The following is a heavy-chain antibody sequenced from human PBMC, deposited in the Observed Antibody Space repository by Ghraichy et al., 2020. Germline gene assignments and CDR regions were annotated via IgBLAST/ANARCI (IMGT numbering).Heavy chain of an antibody. J-gene: IGHJ6*02. D-gene: IGHD4-23*01. CDR3: ARASTVVRFYYYDAMDV. V-gene: IGHV3-48*02. CDR1: GFTFSSYS. CDR2: ITSSSRFI. Sequence: GGSLRLSCVGSGFTFSSYSMNWVRQSPGKGLEWVSYITSSSRFISYADSVKSRFTISRDNAQNSLYLQMNSLRDEDTAVYYCARASTVVRFYYYDAMDVWGQGTTVTVSS.